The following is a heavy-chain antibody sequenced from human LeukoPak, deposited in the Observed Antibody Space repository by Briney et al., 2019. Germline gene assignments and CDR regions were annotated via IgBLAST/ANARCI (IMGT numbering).Heavy chain of an antibody. V-gene: IGHV4-39*01. CDR2: IYHSGDT. CDR1: GVSISISNYY. CDR3: ARLGVGYCFSISCYEFDY. D-gene: IGHD2-2*01. J-gene: IGHJ4*02. Sequence: SETLSLTCTVSGVSISISNYYWGWIRQPPGKGLEWIGNIYHSGDTSYSPSLKSRVTISVDTSQNQFSLKLTSVTAADTAVYYCARLGVGYCFSISCYEFDYWGQGTLVTVSS.